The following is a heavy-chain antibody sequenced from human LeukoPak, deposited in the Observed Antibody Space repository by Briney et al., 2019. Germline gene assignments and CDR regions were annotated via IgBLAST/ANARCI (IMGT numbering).Heavy chain of an antibody. J-gene: IGHJ4*02. Sequence: PGRSLRLSCAASGFTFSSYGMHWVRQAPGKGLEWVAVISYDGSNKYYADSVKGRFTISRDNSKNTLYLQMNSLRAEDTAVYYCVANYYDSSGRGQGTLVTVSS. V-gene: IGHV3-30*03. CDR2: ISYDGSNK. D-gene: IGHD3-22*01. CDR1: GFTFSSYG. CDR3: VANYYDSSG.